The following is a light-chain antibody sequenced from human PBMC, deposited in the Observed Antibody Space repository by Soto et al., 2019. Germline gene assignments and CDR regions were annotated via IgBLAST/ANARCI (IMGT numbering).Light chain of an antibody. J-gene: IGKJ4*01. CDR3: QQYDNLPALT. CDR1: QDISNY. V-gene: IGKV1-33*01. CDR2: DAS. Sequence: DIQMTQSPSSLSASVGDRVTITCQASQDISNYLNWYQHKPGKAPKVLIYDASSLETGVPSRFSGSGSGTDFTFTISSLQPEDIATYYCQQYDNLPALTFGGGTKVEIK.